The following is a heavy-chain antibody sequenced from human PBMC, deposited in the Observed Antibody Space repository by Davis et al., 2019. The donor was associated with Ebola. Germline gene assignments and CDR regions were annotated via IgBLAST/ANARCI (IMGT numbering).Heavy chain of an antibody. CDR2: IRSKANSYAT. D-gene: IGHD1-1*01. Sequence: PGGSLRPSCAASGFTFSGSAMHWVRQASGKGLEWVGRIRSKANSYATAYAASVKGRFTISRDDSKNTAYLQMNSLKTEDTAVYYCTSWVGTDLFDYWGQGTLVTVSS. V-gene: IGHV3-73*01. CDR3: TSWVGTDLFDY. CDR1: GFTFSGSA. J-gene: IGHJ4*02.